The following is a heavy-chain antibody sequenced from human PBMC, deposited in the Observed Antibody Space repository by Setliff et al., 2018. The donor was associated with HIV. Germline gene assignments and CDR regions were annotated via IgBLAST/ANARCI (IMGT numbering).Heavy chain of an antibody. CDR3: ARAGGGATDQAFDI. J-gene: IGHJ3*02. D-gene: IGHD2-2*01. V-gene: IGHV1-2*02. Sequence: ASVKVSCKASGYTFTGYYMHWVRQAPGQGLEWMGWINPNSGGTTYAQKFQGRVTMTRDTSISTAYMEVSRLRSEDSAVYYCARAGGGATDQAFDIWGQGTMVTVSS. CDR2: INPNSGGT. CDR1: GYTFTGYY.